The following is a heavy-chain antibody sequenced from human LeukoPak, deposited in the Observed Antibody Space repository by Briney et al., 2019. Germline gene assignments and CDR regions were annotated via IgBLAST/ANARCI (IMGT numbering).Heavy chain of an antibody. CDR1: GYTFTDYY. Sequence: ASVKVSCKASGYTFTDYYIHWVRQAPGQELEWMAWINPNSGGTYYAQTVHDRITLTRDTSISTAYMELSRLRSDDTAIYYCARANALYCSSTSCLFDYWGQGTLVTVSS. D-gene: IGHD2-2*01. CDR2: INPNSGGT. CDR3: ARANALYCSSTSCLFDY. J-gene: IGHJ4*02. V-gene: IGHV1-2*02.